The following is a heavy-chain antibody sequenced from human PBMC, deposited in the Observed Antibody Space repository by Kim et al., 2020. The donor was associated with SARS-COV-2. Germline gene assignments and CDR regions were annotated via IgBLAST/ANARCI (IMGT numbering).Heavy chain of an antibody. J-gene: IGHJ4*02. D-gene: IGHD6-13*01. CDR3: AKDLSRTAAGIFDY. V-gene: IGHV3-23*01. Sequence: ADSVKGRFTISRDNSKNTLYLQMNSLRAEDPAVYYCAKDLSRTAAGIFDYWGQGTLVTVSS.